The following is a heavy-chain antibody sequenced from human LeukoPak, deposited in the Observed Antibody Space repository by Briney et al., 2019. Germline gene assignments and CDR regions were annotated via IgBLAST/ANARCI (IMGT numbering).Heavy chain of an antibody. CDR2: VDPEDGET. CDR1: GYTFTDYY. V-gene: IGHV1-69-2*01. D-gene: IGHD3-10*01. CDR3: ATTREYDSGSYLPDY. J-gene: IGHJ4*02. Sequence: ASVKVSCKVSGYTFTDYYMHWVQQAPGKGLEWMGLVDPEDGETIYAEKFQGRVTITADTSTDTAYMELSSLRSEDTAVYYCATTREYDSGSYLPDYWGQGTLVTVSS.